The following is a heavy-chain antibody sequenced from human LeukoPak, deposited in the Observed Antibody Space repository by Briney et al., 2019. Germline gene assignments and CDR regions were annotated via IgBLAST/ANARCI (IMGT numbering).Heavy chain of an antibody. V-gene: IGHV4-34*01. D-gene: IGHD3-10*01. CDR2: INHSGST. CDR3: ARRPTHHYYGSGSYYTWDY. CDR1: GGSFSGYY. J-gene: IGHJ4*02. Sequence: PSETLSLTCAVYGGSFSGYYWSWIRQPPGKGLEWIGEINHSGSTNYNPSLKSRVTISVDTSKNQFSLKLSSLTAADTAVYYCARRPTHHYYGSGSYYTWDYWGQGTLVTVSS.